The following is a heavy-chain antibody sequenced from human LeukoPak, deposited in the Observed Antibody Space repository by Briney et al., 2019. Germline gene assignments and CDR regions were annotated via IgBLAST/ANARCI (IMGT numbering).Heavy chain of an antibody. Sequence: PGGSLRLSCAASGFTFSSSAMSWVRQAPGKGLEWVSAISNNGGYTYYADSVKGRFTISRDNSKNTLYLQMNSLRPEDTAVYYCANEIRPNDHWGQGTLVTVSS. D-gene: IGHD4-17*01. V-gene: IGHV3-23*01. J-gene: IGHJ4*02. CDR1: GFTFSSSA. CDR2: ISNNGGYT. CDR3: ANEIRPNDH.